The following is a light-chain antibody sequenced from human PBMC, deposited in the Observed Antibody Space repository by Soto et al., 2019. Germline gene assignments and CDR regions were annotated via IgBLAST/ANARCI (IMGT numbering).Light chain of an antibody. CDR3: SSYTSSSIVV. Sequence: QSALTQPASVSGSPGQSITISCTGTSSDVGGYNYVSWYQQHPGKAPKLMIYDVSNRPSGVSNRFSGSKSGNTASLTISGLQAEDEADYYCSSYTSSSIVVFCGGTKLTVL. V-gene: IGLV2-14*01. CDR1: SSDVGGYNY. CDR2: DVS. J-gene: IGLJ2*01.